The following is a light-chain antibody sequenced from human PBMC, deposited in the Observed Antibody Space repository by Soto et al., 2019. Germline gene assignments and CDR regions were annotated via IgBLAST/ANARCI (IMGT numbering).Light chain of an antibody. CDR1: SGHSSYA. CDR3: QTWGTGFQV. CDR2: LNNDGSH. Sequence: QLVLTQSPSASASLGASVKLTCTLSSGHSSYAIAWHQKQPGKGPRYLMDLNNDGSHSKGDGIPDRFSGSSSGAERYLIISSLQSEDEADYSCQTWGTGFQVFGGGTKLTVL. V-gene: IGLV4-69*01. J-gene: IGLJ2*01.